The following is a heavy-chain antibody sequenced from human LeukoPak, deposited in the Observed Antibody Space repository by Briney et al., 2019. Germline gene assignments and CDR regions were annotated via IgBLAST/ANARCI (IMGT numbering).Heavy chain of an antibody. V-gene: IGHV1-2*02. J-gene: IGHJ4*02. Sequence: ASVKVSCKASGYTFTGHYMHWVRQAPGQGLEWMGWINPNSGGTNYAQKFQGRVTMTRDTSVSTAYMELSRLRSDDTAVYYCARGVLYYYDSSGYAGFDYWGQGTLVTVSS. D-gene: IGHD3-22*01. CDR1: GYTFTGHY. CDR3: ARGVLYYYDSSGYAGFDY. CDR2: INPNSGGT.